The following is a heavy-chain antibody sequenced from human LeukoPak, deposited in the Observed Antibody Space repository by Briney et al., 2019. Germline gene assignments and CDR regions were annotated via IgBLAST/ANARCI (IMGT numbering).Heavy chain of an antibody. CDR1: GFTVSSNY. D-gene: IGHD1-26*01. Sequence: GGSLRLSCAASGFTVSSNYMSWVRQAPGKGLEWVSVIYSGGSTYYADSVKGRFTISRDNSKNTLYLQMNSLRAEDTAVYYCARSSSGSSPYYYYGMDVRGQGTTVTVSS. J-gene: IGHJ6*02. CDR3: ARSSSGSSPYYYYGMDV. CDR2: IYSGGST. V-gene: IGHV3-66*01.